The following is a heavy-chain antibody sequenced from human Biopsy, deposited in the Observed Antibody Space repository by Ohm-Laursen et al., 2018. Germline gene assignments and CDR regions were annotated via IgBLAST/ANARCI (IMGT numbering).Heavy chain of an antibody. CDR2: INPHSCTT. CDR1: GYTFTGQY. J-gene: IGHJ1*01. Sequence: AASVKASCKASGYTFTGQYFHWVRQVPGPGLEWMGWINPHSCTTKFAQDFQGRVTMTSDTSITTAYMELRRLRFDDPAVYYCAKGQDLRGGAEYFQHWGQGALVTVSS. V-gene: IGHV1-2*02. D-gene: IGHD2-15*01. CDR3: AKGQDLRGGAEYFQH.